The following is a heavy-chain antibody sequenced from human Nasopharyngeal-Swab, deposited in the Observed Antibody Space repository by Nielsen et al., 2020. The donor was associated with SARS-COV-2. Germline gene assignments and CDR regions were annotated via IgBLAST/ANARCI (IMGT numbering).Heavy chain of an antibody. CDR3: ARDGTTWWEWGYYNYRIDV. CDR2: IWYDGSNK. D-gene: IGHD1-26*01. V-gene: IGHV3-33*01. Sequence: GESLKISCVASGFTFSNYGMHWVRQPPGKGPEWVAVIWYDGSNKYHADSVKGRFTISRDNSKNTVYLEMSSLRVEDTAEYYCARDGTTWWEWGYYNYRIDVWGQGTTVTVPS. CDR1: GFTFSNYG. J-gene: IGHJ6*02.